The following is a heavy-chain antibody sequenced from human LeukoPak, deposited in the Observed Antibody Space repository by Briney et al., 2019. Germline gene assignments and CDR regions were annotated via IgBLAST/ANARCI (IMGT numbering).Heavy chain of an antibody. CDR2: IKEDGSDK. J-gene: IGHJ4*02. Sequence: GGSLRLSCAASGFTFSNYWMSWVRHTRGKGLEWVANIKEDGSDKYHVDSVKGRYNISRDHAKKSLYLQMNRLRTEDTAVHYCAKERTRQAYWGQGTLVTVSS. CDR3: AKERTRQAY. D-gene: IGHD3-3*01. V-gene: IGHV3-7*03. CDR1: GFTFSNYW.